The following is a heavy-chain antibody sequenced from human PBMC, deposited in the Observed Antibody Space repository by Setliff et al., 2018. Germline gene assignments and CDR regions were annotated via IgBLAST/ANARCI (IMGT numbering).Heavy chain of an antibody. CDR3: ARAYYYGSGNSHKYYMDV. V-gene: IGHV4-59*08. Sequence: SETLSLTCTVSGGSISSPYWSWVRQPPGKGLEWVGYFYHSGSMNYNPSLKGRVTMSVDTSNNQLSLKLTSVSAADTAVYYCARAYYYGSGNSHKYYMDVGGKGTAVTVSS. CDR2: FYHSGSM. CDR1: GGSISSPY. J-gene: IGHJ6*03. D-gene: IGHD3-10*01.